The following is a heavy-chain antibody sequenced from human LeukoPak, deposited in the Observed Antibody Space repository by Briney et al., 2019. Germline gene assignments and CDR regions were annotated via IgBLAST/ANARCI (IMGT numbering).Heavy chain of an antibody. CDR1: GYTFINND. CDR3: ARSHTRKGFCGGGRCYPAVWWFDP. J-gene: IGHJ5*02. Sequence: ASVRVSCKASGYTFINNDINWVRQAPGQGLEWMAWIDPKNGNRGYAQNFQGRVTMTTDTSISTAYMELSSLRSEDTAVYCCARSHTRKGFCGGGRCYPAVWWFDPWGQGTLVTVSS. CDR2: IDPKNGNR. D-gene: IGHD2-15*01. V-gene: IGHV1-8*01.